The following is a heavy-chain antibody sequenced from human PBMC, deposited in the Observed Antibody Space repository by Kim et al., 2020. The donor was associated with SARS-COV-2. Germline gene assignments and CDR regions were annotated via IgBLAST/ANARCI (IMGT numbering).Heavy chain of an antibody. CDR2: ISGSGGST. Sequence: GGSLRLSCAASGFTFSSYAMSWVRQAPGKGLEWVSAISGSGGSTYYADSVKGRFTISRDNSKNTLYLQMNSLRAEDTAVYYCAVGGHSSGWYGERGPYYYYYGMDVWGQGTTVTVSS. CDR1: GFTFSSYA. J-gene: IGHJ6*02. CDR3: AVGGHSSGWYGERGPYYYYYGMDV. V-gene: IGHV3-23*01. D-gene: IGHD6-19*01.